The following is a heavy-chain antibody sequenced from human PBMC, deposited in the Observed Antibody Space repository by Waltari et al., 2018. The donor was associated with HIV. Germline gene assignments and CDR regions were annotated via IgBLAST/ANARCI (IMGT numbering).Heavy chain of an antibody. D-gene: IGHD3-9*01. CDR2: IYYSGSP. CDR1: GGSIRSSNYY. CDR3: ARHRRNDIGDY. Sequence: QLQLQESGPGLVTPSETLSLTCTVSGGSIRSSNYYWGWLRQPPGKGLEWIGSIYYSGSPYYNPSLKSRVTISIDTSKNQFSLKLSSVTAADTAVYYCARHRRNDIGDYWGQGTLVTVSS. V-gene: IGHV4-39*01. J-gene: IGHJ4*02.